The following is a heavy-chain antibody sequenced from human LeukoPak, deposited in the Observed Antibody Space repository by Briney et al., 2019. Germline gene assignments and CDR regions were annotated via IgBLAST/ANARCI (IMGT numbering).Heavy chain of an antibody. Sequence: ASVKVSCKTSGYRFNNFAISWVRQAPGQGLEWMGWISAYTGNTKFARKIQGRVSMTTDTSTSTVFMELRNLRSDDTAVYYCAGGSGGSSPDWFDPWGQGTLVFVSS. J-gene: IGHJ5*02. V-gene: IGHV1-18*01. D-gene: IGHD3-10*01. CDR3: AGGSGGSSPDWFDP. CDR2: ISAYTGNT. CDR1: GYRFNNFA.